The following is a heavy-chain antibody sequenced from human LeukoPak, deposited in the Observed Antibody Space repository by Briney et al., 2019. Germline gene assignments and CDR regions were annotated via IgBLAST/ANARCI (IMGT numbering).Heavy chain of an antibody. Sequence: SVKVSCKASGGTFSSYAISWVRQAPGQGLEWVGRIIPILGIANYAQKFQGRVTITADKSTSTAYMELSSLRSEDTAVYYCARDWGQPEPAYYYDSSGYYQFDYWGQGTLVTVSS. CDR2: IIPILGIA. D-gene: IGHD3-22*01. CDR1: GGTFSSYA. J-gene: IGHJ4*02. CDR3: ARDWGQPEPAYYYDSSGYYQFDY. V-gene: IGHV1-69*04.